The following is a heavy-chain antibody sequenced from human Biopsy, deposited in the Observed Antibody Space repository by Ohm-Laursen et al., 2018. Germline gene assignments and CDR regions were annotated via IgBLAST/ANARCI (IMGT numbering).Heavy chain of an antibody. CDR1: GYTFTGYY. D-gene: IGHD4-23*01. CDR2: INPNTGGT. V-gene: IGHV1-2*02. J-gene: IGHJ3*01. Sequence: ASVKVSCKASGYTFTGYYIHWVRQAPGQGLEYVGWINPNTGGTSYAQNFRGRVTLTRDTSITAAYMRLSSLRSGDTAIYYCARDMSVVTSFSTDAFDVWGQGTMVTVSS. CDR3: ARDMSVVTSFSTDAFDV.